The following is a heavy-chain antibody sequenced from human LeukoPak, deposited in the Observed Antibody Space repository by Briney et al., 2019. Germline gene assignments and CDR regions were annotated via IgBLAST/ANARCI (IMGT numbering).Heavy chain of an antibody. D-gene: IGHD3-22*01. V-gene: IGHV3-21*04. CDR3: AKDRAYYYDSSGYYRNDAFDI. CDR1: GFTFSSYS. CDR2: ISSSSSYI. Sequence: GGSLRLSCAASGFTFSSYSMNWVRQAPGKGLEWVSSISSSSSYIYYADSVKGRFTISRDNAKNSLYLQMNSLRAEDTAVYYCAKDRAYYYDSSGYYRNDAFDIWGQGTMVTVSS. J-gene: IGHJ3*02.